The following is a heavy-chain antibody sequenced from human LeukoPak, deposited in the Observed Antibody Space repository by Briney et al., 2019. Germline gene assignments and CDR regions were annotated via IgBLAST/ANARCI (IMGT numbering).Heavy chain of an antibody. CDR2: ISSSSSYI. J-gene: IGHJ4*02. CDR3: AIPDHYYDSSGLGY. Sequence: GGSLRLSCAASGFTFSSYSMNWVRQAPGKGLEWVSSISSSSSYIYYADSVKGRFTISRDNAKNSLYLQMNSLRAEDTAVYYCAIPDHYYDSSGLGYWGQGTLVTVSS. V-gene: IGHV3-21*01. CDR1: GFTFSSYS. D-gene: IGHD3-22*01.